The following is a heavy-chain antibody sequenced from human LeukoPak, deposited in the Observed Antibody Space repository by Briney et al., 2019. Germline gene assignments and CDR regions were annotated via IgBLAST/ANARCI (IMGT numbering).Heavy chain of an antibody. Sequence: ASVKVSCKASGYTFTSYDINWVRQATGQGLEWMGWMNPNSGNTGYAQKFQGRVTMTRDTSTSTVYMELSSLRSEDTAVYYCARDGTWPSGNWFDPWGQGTLVTVSS. V-gene: IGHV1-8*01. CDR2: MNPNSGNT. CDR3: ARDGTWPSGNWFDP. D-gene: IGHD1-1*01. J-gene: IGHJ5*02. CDR1: GYTFTSYD.